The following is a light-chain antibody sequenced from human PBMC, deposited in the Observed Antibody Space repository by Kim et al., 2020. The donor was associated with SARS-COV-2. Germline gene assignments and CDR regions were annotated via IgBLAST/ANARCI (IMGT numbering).Light chain of an antibody. CDR2: EVS. J-gene: IGLJ1*01. V-gene: IGLV2-8*01. CDR1: SSDVAGYNY. CDR3: SSYAGSNNYV. Sequence: GQSVTISCTGTSSDVAGYNYVSWYQQHPGKAPKLMIYEVSKRPSGVPDRFSCSKSGNTASLTVSGLQAEDEADYYCSSYAGSNNYVFGTGTKVTVL.